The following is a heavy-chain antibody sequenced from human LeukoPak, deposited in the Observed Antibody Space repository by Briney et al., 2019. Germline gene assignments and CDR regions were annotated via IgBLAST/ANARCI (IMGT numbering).Heavy chain of an antibody. J-gene: IGHJ3*02. CDR1: GYSFTSYW. CDR2: IYPGDSDT. V-gene: IGHV5-51*01. CDR3: ARHVTYYYGSGNAFDI. D-gene: IGHD3-10*01. Sequence: GESLKISCKGSGYSFTSYWIGWVRQMPGKGLEGMGIIYPGDSDTRYSPSSQGQVTISADKSISTAYLQWSSLKASDTAMYYCARHVTYYYGSGNAFDIWGQGTMVTVSS.